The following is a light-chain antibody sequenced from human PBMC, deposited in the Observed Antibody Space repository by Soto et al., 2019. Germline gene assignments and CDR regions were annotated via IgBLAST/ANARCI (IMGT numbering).Light chain of an antibody. Sequence: NFMLTQPHSVSESPGKTVTISCTRSSGSIATNYVQWYQQRPGSAPTTVIYEDNQRPSGVPDRFSGSIDSSSNSASLTSSGLKTEDEADYYCQSYGVFGGGTQLTVL. CDR3: QSYGV. V-gene: IGLV6-57*03. J-gene: IGLJ3*02. CDR1: SGSIATNY. CDR2: EDN.